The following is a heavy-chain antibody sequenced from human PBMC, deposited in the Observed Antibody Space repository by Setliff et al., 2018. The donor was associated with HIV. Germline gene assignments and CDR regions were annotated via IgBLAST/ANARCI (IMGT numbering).Heavy chain of an antibody. CDR2: MYYSGTT. Sequence: SETLSLTCTVSGDPISSGSYYWGWIRQPPGKGLEWIGSMYYSGTTYYNPSLKSRVTISADTSKTQFSLKLNSVTAADTAVYHCARGDIYWHDASGYVKSALDAFDLWGQGTMVTVSS. CDR3: ARGDIYWHDASGYVKSALDAFDL. D-gene: IGHD3-22*01. V-gene: IGHV4-39*01. CDR1: GDPISSGSYY. J-gene: IGHJ3*01.